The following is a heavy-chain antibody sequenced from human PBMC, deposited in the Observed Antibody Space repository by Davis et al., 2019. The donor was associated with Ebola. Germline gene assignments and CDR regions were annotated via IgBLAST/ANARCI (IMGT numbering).Heavy chain of an antibody. CDR3: VRDNSYYFDN. V-gene: IGHV3-11*04. CDR2: ISRSGGPT. Sequence: PSETLSLTCAVSGGSFSGNYWAWIRQSPGKGLEWIAYISRSGGPTYYADSVKGRFTISRDDAQNSVYLEMNSLRVEDTAIYYCVRDNSYYFDNWGQGTLVTVSS. J-gene: IGHJ4*02. CDR1: GGSFSGNY. D-gene: IGHD4-23*01.